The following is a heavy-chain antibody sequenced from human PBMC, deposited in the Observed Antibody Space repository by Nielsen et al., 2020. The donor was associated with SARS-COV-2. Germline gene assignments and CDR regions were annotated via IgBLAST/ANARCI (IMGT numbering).Heavy chain of an antibody. V-gene: IGHV4-61*08. CDR2: INYDGTT. CDR3: ASGAVSPY. D-gene: IGHD3-16*01. J-gene: IGHJ4*02. CDR1: GGSVISGDHY. Sequence: SETLSLTCTVSGGSVISGDHYWSWIRQPPGKGLEFLGYINYDGTTDYAPSLKSRVNMSIDRSKNQISLNLRFVTAADTAVYYCASGAVSPYWGQGILVTVSS.